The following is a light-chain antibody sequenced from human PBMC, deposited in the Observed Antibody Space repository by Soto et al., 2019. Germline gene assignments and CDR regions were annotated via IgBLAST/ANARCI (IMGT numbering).Light chain of an antibody. CDR1: QAVNTR. CDR3: QQYGSSPF. V-gene: IGKV3-20*01. CDR2: LTS. Sequence: EIVLPQSPATLSSFPGDRVTLSCRASQAVNTRLAWYQHKPGQAPRLLIYLTSNRAAGIPARFSGSGSGTDFTLTISRLEPEDFAVYYCQQYGSSPFFGPGTKVDIK. J-gene: IGKJ3*01.